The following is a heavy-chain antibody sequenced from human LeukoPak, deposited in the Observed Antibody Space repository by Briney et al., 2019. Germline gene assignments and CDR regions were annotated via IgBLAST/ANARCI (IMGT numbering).Heavy chain of an antibody. CDR3: AREYQLLGTVYNYFDP. CDR2: MNPNSGNT. J-gene: IGHJ5*02. V-gene: IGHV1-8*02. Sequence: ASVKVSCKASGYTFTGYYMHWVRQATGQGLEWMGWMNPNSGNTGHAQKFQGRVTMTRNTSISTAYMELTSLRSEDTAVYYCAREYQLLGTVYNYFDPWGQGTLVTVSS. CDR1: GYTFTGYY. D-gene: IGHD2-2*01.